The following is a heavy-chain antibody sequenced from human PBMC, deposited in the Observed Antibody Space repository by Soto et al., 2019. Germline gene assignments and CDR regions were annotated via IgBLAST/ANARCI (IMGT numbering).Heavy chain of an antibody. CDR2: IYYSGST. CDR3: ARETVAGLDY. Sequence: SETLSLTCTVSGGSISSYYWSWIRQPPGKGLEWIGYIYYSGSTNYNPSLKSRVTISVDTSKNQFSLKLSSVTAADTAVYYCARETVAGLDYWGQGTLVTVSS. D-gene: IGHD6-19*01. V-gene: IGHV4-59*01. J-gene: IGHJ4*02. CDR1: GGSISSYY.